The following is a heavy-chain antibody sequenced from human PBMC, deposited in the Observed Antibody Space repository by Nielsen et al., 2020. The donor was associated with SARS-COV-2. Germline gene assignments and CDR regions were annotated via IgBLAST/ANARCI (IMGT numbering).Heavy chain of an antibody. Sequence: SGPTLVKPPQTFTLTCTFSGFSLSTSGVGVGWIRQPPGKALEWLALIYWDDDKRYSPSLKSRLTITKDTSKNQVVLTMTNMDPVDTATYYCARRKAVAGTGVFDYWGQGTLVTVSS. CDR1: GFSLSTSGVG. CDR2: IYWDDDK. D-gene: IGHD6-19*01. CDR3: ARRKAVAGTGVFDY. J-gene: IGHJ4*02. V-gene: IGHV2-5*02.